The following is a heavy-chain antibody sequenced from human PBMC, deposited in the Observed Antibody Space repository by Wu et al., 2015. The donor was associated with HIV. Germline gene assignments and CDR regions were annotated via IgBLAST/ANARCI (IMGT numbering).Heavy chain of an antibody. CDR1: GGSFRNYG. Sequence: QLVQSGPEVKKAGSSVKVSCKASGGSFRNYGISWVREAPGQGLEWMGGIIGVSGMEIYAQRFQDRVTFTTDESKRTAYMELSSLRSEDTAIYYCARNSDSVAASLYSLGVWGQGTTVTVSS. D-gene: IGHD6-19*01. CDR3: ARNSDSVAASLYSLGV. J-gene: IGHJ6*02. V-gene: IGHV1-69*05. CDR2: IIGVSGME.